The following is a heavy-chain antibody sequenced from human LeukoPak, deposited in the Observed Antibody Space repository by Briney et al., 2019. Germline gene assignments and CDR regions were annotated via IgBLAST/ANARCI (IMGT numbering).Heavy chain of an antibody. CDR1: GFTFSSYG. CDR3: ARVFGETYYYYYYYMDV. V-gene: IGHV3-30*02. D-gene: IGHD3-10*02. J-gene: IGHJ6*03. Sequence: GGSLRLSCAASGFTFSSYGMHWVRQTPGKGLEWVAFIRFDGSNKYYADFVKGRFTISRDNSKNTLYLQMNSLRAEDTAVYYCARVFGETYYYYYYYMDVWGKGTTVTVSS. CDR2: IRFDGSNK.